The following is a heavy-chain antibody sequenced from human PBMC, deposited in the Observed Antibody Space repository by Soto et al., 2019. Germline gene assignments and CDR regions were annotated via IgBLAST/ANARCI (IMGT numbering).Heavy chain of an antibody. CDR1: GGSISSGGYY. D-gene: IGHD3-3*01. V-gene: IGHV4-31*03. CDR3: ARDFCSGPCLPLGFDP. Sequence: PSETLSLTCTVSGGSISSGGYYWSWIRQHPGKGLEWIGYIYYSGSTYYNPSLKSRVTISVDTSKNQFSLKLSSVTAADTAVYYCARDFCSGPCLPLGFDPWGQGTLVTVSS. J-gene: IGHJ5*02. CDR2: IYYSGST.